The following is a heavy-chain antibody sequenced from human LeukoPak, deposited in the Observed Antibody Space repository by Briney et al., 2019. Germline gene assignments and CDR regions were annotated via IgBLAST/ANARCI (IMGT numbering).Heavy chain of an antibody. D-gene: IGHD2-21*02. CDR1: GYTFTNYY. Sequence: GASVKVSCKASGYTFTNYYMHWVRQAPGQGFEWMGMINPSGGRTHYAQEFQGRVTMTRDTSTSTVYMEVNSLRSEATAVYYCARADCGGDCDALWFDPWGQGTLVTVSS. CDR2: INPSGGRT. J-gene: IGHJ5*02. V-gene: IGHV1-46*01. CDR3: ARADCGGDCDALWFDP.